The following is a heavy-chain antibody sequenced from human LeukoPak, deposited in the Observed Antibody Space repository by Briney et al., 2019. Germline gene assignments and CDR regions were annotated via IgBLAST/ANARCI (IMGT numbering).Heavy chain of an antibody. Sequence: GGSLRLSCAASGFTFSSYAMHWVRQAPGKGLEWVSGISWNSGSIGYADSVKGRFTISRDNAKNSLYLQMNSLRAEDTALYYCAKDSTDYYYYGMDVWGQGTTVTVSS. V-gene: IGHV3-9*01. J-gene: IGHJ6*02. CDR3: AKDSTDYYYYGMDV. CDR1: GFTFSSYA. CDR2: ISWNSGSI.